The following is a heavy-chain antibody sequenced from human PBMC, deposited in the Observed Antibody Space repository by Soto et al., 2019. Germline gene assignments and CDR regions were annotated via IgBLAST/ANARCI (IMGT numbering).Heavy chain of an antibody. CDR2: IYYSGST. V-gene: IGHV4-39*01. Sequence: SETLSLTCTVSGGSISSGSYYWGWIRQPPGKGLEWIGGIYYSGSTYYNPSLKSRVTISVDTSKNQFSLKLSSVTAADTAVYYCARGRGNYGDYYFDYWGQGTLVTVSS. J-gene: IGHJ4*02. CDR3: ARGRGNYGDYYFDY. D-gene: IGHD4-17*01. CDR1: GGSISSGSYY.